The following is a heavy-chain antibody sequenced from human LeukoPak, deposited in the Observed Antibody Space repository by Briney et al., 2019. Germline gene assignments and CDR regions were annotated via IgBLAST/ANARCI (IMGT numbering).Heavy chain of an antibody. D-gene: IGHD2-15*01. CDR3: ARLRYRRPLDY. Sequence: ASETLSLTCTVSGGSISSSSYYWGWIRQPPGKGLEWIGSIYYSGSTYYNPSLESRVTISVDTSKNQFSLKLSSVTAADTAVYYCARLRYRRPLDYWGQGTLVTVSS. CDR2: IYYSGST. V-gene: IGHV4-39*01. CDR1: GGSISSSSYY. J-gene: IGHJ4*02.